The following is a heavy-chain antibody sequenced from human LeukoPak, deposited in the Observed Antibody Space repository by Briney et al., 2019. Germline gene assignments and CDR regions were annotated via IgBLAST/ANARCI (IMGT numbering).Heavy chain of an antibody. CDR2: ISSSSSYI. V-gene: IGHV3-21*01. Sequence: GGSLRLSCAASGFTFSSYSMNWVRQAPGKGLEWVSSISSSSSYIYYADSVKGRFTISRDNAKNSLYLQMNSLRAEDTAVYYCARGEAFGGYPDDYWGQGTLVTVSS. J-gene: IGHJ4*02. CDR1: GFTFSSYS. CDR3: ARGEAFGGYPDDY. D-gene: IGHD3-16*01.